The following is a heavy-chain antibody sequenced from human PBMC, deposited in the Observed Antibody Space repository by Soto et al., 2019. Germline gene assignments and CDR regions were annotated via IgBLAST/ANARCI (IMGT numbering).Heavy chain of an antibody. Sequence: HVQLVQSGAEVKKPGASVKVSCKASGYTFTASAMHWVRQAPGQGLEWMAWINPNSGATRYAQKCQGRVTTTRDAPITTGYMELSRLTSDDTAVYYCARDLTGDVGGWGQGTLVTVSS. V-gene: IGHV1-2*02. CDR1: GYTFTASA. D-gene: IGHD7-27*01. CDR2: INPNSGAT. CDR3: ARDLTGDVGG. J-gene: IGHJ4*02.